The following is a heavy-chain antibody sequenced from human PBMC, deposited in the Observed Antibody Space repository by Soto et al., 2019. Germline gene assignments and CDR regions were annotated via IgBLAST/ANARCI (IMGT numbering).Heavy chain of an antibody. V-gene: IGHV3-7*01. J-gene: IGHJ6*02. CDR2: IKPDGSEK. D-gene: IGHD3-16*01. CDR3: TRTINFGLPGNGMDV. Sequence: GGSLRLSCAASGFTSRNYWMSWVRQAPWKGLEWVASIKPDGSEKFYVDSVKGRFTISRDNPKNSLFMQMSSLRAEDTAIYYCTRTINFGLPGNGMDVWGQGTTVTASS. CDR1: GFTSRNYW.